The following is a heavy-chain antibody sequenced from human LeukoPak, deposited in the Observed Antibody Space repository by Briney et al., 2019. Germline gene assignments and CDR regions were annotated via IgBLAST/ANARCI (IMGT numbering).Heavy chain of an antibody. D-gene: IGHD2-2*01. CDR3: AKAGVVVPGAYFDY. J-gene: IGHJ4*02. Sequence: GGSLRLSCAASGFTFSNYGMHWVRQAPGKGLEWVAFIRYDGSNKYYADSVKGRLTISRDNSKNTLYLQMNSLRAEDTAVYYRAKAGVVVPGAYFDYWGQGTLVTVSS. CDR1: GFTFSNYG. CDR2: IRYDGSNK. V-gene: IGHV3-30*02.